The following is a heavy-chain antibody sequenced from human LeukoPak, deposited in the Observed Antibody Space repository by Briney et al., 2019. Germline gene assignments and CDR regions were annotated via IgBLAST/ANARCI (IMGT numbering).Heavy chain of an antibody. J-gene: IGHJ5*02. Sequence: GGSLRLSCAASGFTFSSYCLHWVRQAPGKGLEWVAVISYDGSNKYYADSVKGRFTISRDNSKNTLYLQMNSLRAEDTAVYYCARALSSGWYGFYNWFDPWGQGTLVTVSS. CDR2: ISYDGSNK. D-gene: IGHD6-19*01. V-gene: IGHV3-30*03. CDR1: GFTFSSYC. CDR3: ARALSSGWYGFYNWFDP.